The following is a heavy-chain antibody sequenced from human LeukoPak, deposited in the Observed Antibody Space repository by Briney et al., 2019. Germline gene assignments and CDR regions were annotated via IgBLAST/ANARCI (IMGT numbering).Heavy chain of an antibody. CDR1: GFTFSSYA. V-gene: IGHV3-23*01. CDR2: ISGSGGST. Sequence: GGSLRPSCAASGFTFSSYAMSWVRQAPGKGLEWVSAISGSGGSTYYADSVKGRFTISRDNSKNTLYLQMNSLRAEDTAVYYCARGPYYYGSGSYAGDYWGQGTLVTVSS. D-gene: IGHD3-10*01. J-gene: IGHJ4*02. CDR3: ARGPYYYGSGSYAGDY.